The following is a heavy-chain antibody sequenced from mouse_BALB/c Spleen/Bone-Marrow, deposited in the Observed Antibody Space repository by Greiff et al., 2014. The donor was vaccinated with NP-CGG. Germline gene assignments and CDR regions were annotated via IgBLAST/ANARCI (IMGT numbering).Heavy chain of an antibody. CDR3: TRSRGNWDDFDV. J-gene: IGHJ1*01. Sequence: VQLKESGGGLVQPGGSRKLSCAASGFTFSSFGMHWVRQAPEEGLEWVAYINSGSSITYYADTLKGRFTISRDNPKNTLFLQMTSLRSEDTAIYYCTRSRGNWDDFDVWGAGTTVTVSS. CDR2: INSGSSIT. D-gene: IGHD4-1*01. CDR1: GFTFSSFG. V-gene: IGHV5-17*02.